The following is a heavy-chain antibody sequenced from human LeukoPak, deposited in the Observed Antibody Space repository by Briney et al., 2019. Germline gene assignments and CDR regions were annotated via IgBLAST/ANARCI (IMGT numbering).Heavy chain of an antibody. CDR1: GFTFSDYY. J-gene: IGHJ1*01. CDR3: AKSVDDFWSGYYRGYFQH. Sequence: GGSLRLSCAASGFTFSDYYMSWIRQAPGKGLEWVSAISGSGGSTYYADSVKGRFTISRDNSKNTLYLQMNSLRAEDTAVYYCAKSVDDFWSGYYRGYFQHWGQGTLVTVSS. CDR2: ISGSGGST. D-gene: IGHD3-3*01. V-gene: IGHV3-23*01.